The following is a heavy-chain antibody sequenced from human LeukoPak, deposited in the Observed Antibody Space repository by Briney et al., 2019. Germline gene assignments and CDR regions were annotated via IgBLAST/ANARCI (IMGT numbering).Heavy chain of an antibody. D-gene: IGHD3-10*01. CDR3: ARDGGLDYYGSGSSQNWFDP. CDR1: GYTFTSYY. J-gene: IGHJ5*02. Sequence: GASVKVSCKASGYTFTSYYLHWVRQAPGQGLEWMGMVNPSGGSTSYAQKFQGRVSMTRDTSTTTVYMELSSLRSDDTAVYYCARDGGLDYYGSGSSQNWFDPWGQGTLVTVSS. CDR2: VNPSGGST. V-gene: IGHV1-46*01.